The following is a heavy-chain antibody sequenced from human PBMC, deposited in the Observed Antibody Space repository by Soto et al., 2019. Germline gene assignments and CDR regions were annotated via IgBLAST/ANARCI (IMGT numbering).Heavy chain of an antibody. J-gene: IGHJ4*02. Sequence: QVQLVESGGGVVQPGRSLRLSCAASGFTFSNYGMHWVRQAPGKGLEWVAFISYDGTIQFYVDSVKGRFTISRDNSKNTVYLQMNSLRAEDTAVYYCANYTSSGGSPLAYWGQGTLVTVSS. V-gene: IGHV3-30*18. CDR1: GFTFSNYG. D-gene: IGHD2-15*01. CDR2: ISYDGTIQ. CDR3: ANYTSSGGSPLAY.